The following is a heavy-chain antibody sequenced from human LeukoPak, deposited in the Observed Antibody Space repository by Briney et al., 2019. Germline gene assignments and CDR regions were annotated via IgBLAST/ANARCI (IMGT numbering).Heavy chain of an antibody. CDR1: GFSFNDYG. CDR3: AREKPFYDSSGYYYPIAFDY. Sequence: GGSLRLSCAASGFSFNDYGMSWVRQAPGKGLEWVSGINWNGGSTGYADSVKGRFTIARDNAKNSLYLQMNSLRAEDTALYYCAREKPFYDSSGYYYPIAFDYWGQGTLVTVSS. CDR2: INWNGGST. D-gene: IGHD3-22*01. J-gene: IGHJ4*02. V-gene: IGHV3-20*04.